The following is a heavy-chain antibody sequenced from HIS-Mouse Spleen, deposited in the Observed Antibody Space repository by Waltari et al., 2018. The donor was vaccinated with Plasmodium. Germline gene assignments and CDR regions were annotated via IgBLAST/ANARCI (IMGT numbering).Heavy chain of an antibody. CDR2: ISYDGSNK. J-gene: IGHJ4*02. Sequence: QVQLVESGGGVVQPGRSLRLSCAASGFTFSSYGMHWVRQAPGKGLEWGAVISYDGSNKYDADSVKGRFTISRDNSKNTLYLQMNSLRAEDTAVYYCAKDRRSSSWYVDYWGQGTLVTVSS. CDR3: AKDRRSSSWYVDY. D-gene: IGHD6-13*01. V-gene: IGHV3-30*18. CDR1: GFTFSSYG.